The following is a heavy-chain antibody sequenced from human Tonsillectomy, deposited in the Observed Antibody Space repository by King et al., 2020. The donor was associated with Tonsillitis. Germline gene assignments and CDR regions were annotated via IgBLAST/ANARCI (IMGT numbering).Heavy chain of an antibody. J-gene: IGHJ4*02. CDR2: IGSGSDPI. V-gene: IGHV3-48*01. CDR3: ARDRAYFSGSGSYYKPFDY. D-gene: IGHD3-10*01. Sequence: VQLVESGGTLVQPGGSLRLSCTASGFTFRNYPMNWVRQAPGKGLEWLSYIGSGSDPIHYAESVKGRFTIFRDNAKNSLDLQMNSLRADDKAVYYWARDRAYFSGSGSYYKPFDYWGQGTQVTVSS. CDR1: GFTFRNYP.